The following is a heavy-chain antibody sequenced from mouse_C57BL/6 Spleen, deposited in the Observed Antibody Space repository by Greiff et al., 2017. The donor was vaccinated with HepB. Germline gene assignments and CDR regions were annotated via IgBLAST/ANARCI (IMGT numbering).Heavy chain of an antibody. J-gene: IGHJ2*01. CDR3: TRDYAHYFDY. CDR2: IRLKSDNYAT. CDR1: GFTFSNYW. D-gene: IGHD1-1*01. V-gene: IGHV6-3*01. Sequence: EVKVVESGGGLVQPGGSMKLSCVASGFTFSNYWMNWVRQSPEKGLEWVAQIRLKSDNYATHYAESVKGRFTISRDDSKSSVYLQMNNLRAEDTRIYYCTRDYAHYFDYWGQGTTLTVSS.